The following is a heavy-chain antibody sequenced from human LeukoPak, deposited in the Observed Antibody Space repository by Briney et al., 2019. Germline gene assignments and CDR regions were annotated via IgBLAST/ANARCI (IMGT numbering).Heavy chain of an antibody. V-gene: IGHV4-39*01. CDR1: GGSVSSSSYY. D-gene: IGHD3-10*01. CDR2: IYYSGST. CDR3: ASPGVRGEWFSIDY. Sequence: SETLSLTCTVSGGSVSSSSYYWGWIRQPPGKGLEWIGSIYYSGSTYYNPSLKSRATISVDTSKNQFPLKLSSVTAADTAVYYCASPGVRGEWFSIDYWGQGTLVTVSS. J-gene: IGHJ4*02.